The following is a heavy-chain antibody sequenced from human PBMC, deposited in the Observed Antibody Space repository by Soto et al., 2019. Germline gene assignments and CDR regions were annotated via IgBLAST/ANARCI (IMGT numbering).Heavy chain of an antibody. D-gene: IGHD3-3*01. Sequence: SQTLSLTCTVSGGSISSGGYYWSFIRQHPGKGLEWIGYIYYSGSTYYNPSLKSRVTISVDTSKNQFSLKLSSVTAADTAVYYCARAPASYYDLRPFDYWGQGTLVTVS. CDR2: IYYSGST. CDR1: GGSISSGGYY. J-gene: IGHJ4*02. CDR3: ARAPASYYDLRPFDY. V-gene: IGHV4-31*03.